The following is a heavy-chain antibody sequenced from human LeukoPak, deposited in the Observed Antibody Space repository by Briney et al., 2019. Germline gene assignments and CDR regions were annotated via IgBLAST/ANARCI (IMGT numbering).Heavy chain of an antibody. D-gene: IGHD3-22*01. CDR2: IIPIFGTA. Sequence: GASVKVSCKASGGTFSSYAISWVRQAPGQGLEWMGGIIPIFGTANYAQKFQGRVTITADKSTSTAYMELSSLRSEDTAVYYCAREVAISYDSSGYYRYYFDYWGQGTLVTVSS. V-gene: IGHV1-69*06. CDR1: GGTFSSYA. CDR3: AREVAISYDSSGYYRYYFDY. J-gene: IGHJ4*02.